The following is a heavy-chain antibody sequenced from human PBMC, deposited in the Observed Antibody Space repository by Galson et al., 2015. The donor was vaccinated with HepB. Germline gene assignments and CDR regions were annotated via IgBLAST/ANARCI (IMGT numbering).Heavy chain of an antibody. CDR2: INPSGGST. V-gene: IGHV1-46*03. D-gene: IGHD3-22*01. Sequence: QSGAEVKKPGASVKVSCKASGYTFTSYYMHWVRQAPGQGLEWMGIINPSGGSTSYAQKFRGRVTMTRDTSTSTVYMELSSLRSEDTAVYYCARGGHYYDSSGYYYDKDYWGQGTLVTVSS. CDR3: ARGGHYYDSSGYYYDKDY. J-gene: IGHJ4*02. CDR1: GYTFTSYY.